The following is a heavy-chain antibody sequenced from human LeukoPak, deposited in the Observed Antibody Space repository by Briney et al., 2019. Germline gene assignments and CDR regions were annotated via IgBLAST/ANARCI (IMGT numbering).Heavy chain of an antibody. V-gene: IGHV4-38-2*01. J-gene: IGHJ4*02. CDR1: GYSISSGYY. CDR3: ARGVVVISSGDY. D-gene: IGHD3-22*01. Sequence: SETPSLTCAVSGYSISSGYYWGWIRQPPGKGLEWIGSIYHSGSTYYNPSLKSRVTISVDTSKNQFSLKLSSVTAADAAVYYCARGVVVISSGDYWGQGTLVTVSS. CDR2: IYHSGST.